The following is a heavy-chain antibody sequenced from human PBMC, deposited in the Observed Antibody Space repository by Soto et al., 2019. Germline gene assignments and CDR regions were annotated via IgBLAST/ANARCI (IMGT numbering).Heavy chain of an antibody. CDR3: ARVSSSSSGGYYYYGMDV. D-gene: IGHD6-6*01. J-gene: IGHJ6*02. CDR1: GFTFSSYA. V-gene: IGHV3-30-3*01. CDR2: ISYDGSNK. Sequence: GGSLRLSCSASGFTFSSYAMHWVRQAPGKGLEWVAVISYDGSNKYYADSVKGRFTISRDNSKNTLYLQMNSLRAEDTAVYYCARVSSSSSGGYYYYGMDVWGQGTTVTV.